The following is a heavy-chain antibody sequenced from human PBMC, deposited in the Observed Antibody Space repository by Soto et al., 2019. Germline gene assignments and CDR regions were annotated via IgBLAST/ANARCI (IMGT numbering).Heavy chain of an antibody. V-gene: IGHV3-30*18. CDR3: AKWGTVGYCSSTSCSPLESYYYYYMDV. CDR2: ISYDGSNK. Sequence: GGSLRLSCAASGFTFSSYGMHWVRQAPGKGLEWVAVISYDGSNKYYADSVKGRFTISRDNSKNTLYLQMNSLRAEDTAVYYCAKWGTVGYCSSTSCSPLESYYYYYMDVWGKGTTVTVSS. D-gene: IGHD2-2*01. J-gene: IGHJ6*03. CDR1: GFTFSSYG.